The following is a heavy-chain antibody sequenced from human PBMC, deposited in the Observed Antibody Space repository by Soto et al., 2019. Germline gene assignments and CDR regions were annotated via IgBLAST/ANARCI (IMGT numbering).Heavy chain of an antibody. D-gene: IGHD3-22*01. Sequence: GGSLRLSCAASGFTFSSYGIHWVRQAPGKGLEWVALISYDGSNKYYADSVKGRFTISRDNSKNTLYLQMNSLRAEDTAMYYCAKDAPYYYDSSGYYGPFDYWGQGILVTVSS. V-gene: IGHV3-30*18. CDR2: ISYDGSNK. CDR1: GFTFSSYG. CDR3: AKDAPYYYDSSGYYGPFDY. J-gene: IGHJ4*02.